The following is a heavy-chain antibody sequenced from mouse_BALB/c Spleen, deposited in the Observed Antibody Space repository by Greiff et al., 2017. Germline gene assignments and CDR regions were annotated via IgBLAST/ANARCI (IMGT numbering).Heavy chain of an antibody. D-gene: IGHD2-3*01. Sequence: EVQRVESGGGLVKPGGSLKLSCAASGFTFSSYAMSWVRQTPEKRLEWVASISSGGSTYYPDSVKGRFTISRDNARNILYLQMSSLRSEDTAMYYCARDGYYYWGQGTTLTVAS. CDR2: ISSGGST. CDR3: ARDGYYY. CDR1: GFTFSSYA. V-gene: IGHV5-6-5*01. J-gene: IGHJ2*01.